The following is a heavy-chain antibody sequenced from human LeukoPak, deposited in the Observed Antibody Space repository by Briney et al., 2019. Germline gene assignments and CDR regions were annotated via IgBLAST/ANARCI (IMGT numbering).Heavy chain of an antibody. CDR3: AKDRIAVAGTGVDLDY. CDR2: IRCDGSNK. V-gene: IGHV3-30*02. D-gene: IGHD6-19*01. CDR1: GFTFSSYG. Sequence: GGSLRLSCAASGFTFSSYGMHWVRQAPGKGLEWVAFIRCDGSNKYYADSVKGRFTISRDNSKNTLYLQMNSLRAEDTAVYYCAKDRIAVAGTGVDLDYWGQGTLVTVSS. J-gene: IGHJ4*02.